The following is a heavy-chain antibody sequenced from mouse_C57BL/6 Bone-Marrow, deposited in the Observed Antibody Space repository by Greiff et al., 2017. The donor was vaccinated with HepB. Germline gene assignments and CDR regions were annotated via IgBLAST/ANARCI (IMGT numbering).Heavy chain of an antibody. Sequence: VQLQQPGAELVRPGSSVKLSCKASGYTFTSYWMDWVKQRPGQGLEWIGNIYPSDSETHYNQKFKDKATLTVDKSSSTAYMQLSSLTSEDSAVYYCARREGYGSSPWYFDVWGTGTTVTVSS. CDR2: IYPSDSET. D-gene: IGHD1-1*01. CDR1: GYTFTSYW. J-gene: IGHJ1*03. CDR3: ARREGYGSSPWYFDV. V-gene: IGHV1-61*01.